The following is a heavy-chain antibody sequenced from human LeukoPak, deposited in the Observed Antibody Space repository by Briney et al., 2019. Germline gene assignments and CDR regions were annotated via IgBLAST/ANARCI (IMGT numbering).Heavy chain of an antibody. D-gene: IGHD4-17*01. CDR1: GGSISSSDW. J-gene: IGHJ5*02. CDR2: IYHSGST. CDR3: ARRTTAGWFDP. V-gene: IGHV4-4*02. Sequence: SETLSLTCAVSGGSISSSDWWSWVRQPPGKGLEWIGSIYHSGSTYYNPSLKSRVTISVDTSKNQFSLKLSSVTAADTAVYYCARRTTAGWFDPWGQGTLVTVSS.